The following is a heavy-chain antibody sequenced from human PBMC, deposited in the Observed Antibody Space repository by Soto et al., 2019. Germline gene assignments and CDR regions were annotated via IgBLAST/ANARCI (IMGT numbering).Heavy chain of an antibody. CDR2: ISFDAGTI. V-gene: IGHV3-30*18. J-gene: IGHJ5*02. Sequence: QEQLVESGGGLVQPGKSLRLSCVASGFSFSNHAMHWIRQAPGKGLEWVAMISFDAGTINYAASVKGRFTISRDNSSHTVFLKMNSLRREDTAAYYCAKDFLGNDYGLDPWGKGTLVSVSS. D-gene: IGHD5-12*01. CDR3: AKDFLGNDYGLDP. CDR1: GFSFSNHA.